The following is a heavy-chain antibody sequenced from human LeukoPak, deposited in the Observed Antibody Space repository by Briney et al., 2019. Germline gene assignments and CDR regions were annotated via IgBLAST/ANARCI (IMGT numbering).Heavy chain of an antibody. CDR3: ASTRRAAVAGRFDS. Sequence: SETLSLTCNVSGASMSSNYWSWIRQPPGKGLEWIGYIYHSGNTNYSPSLESRVTMPVDESKNQFSLRVHFVSAADTAVYYCASTRRAAVAGRFDSWGQGTLVTVSS. CDR1: GASMSSNY. J-gene: IGHJ4*02. V-gene: IGHV4-4*09. D-gene: IGHD6-19*01. CDR2: IYHSGNT.